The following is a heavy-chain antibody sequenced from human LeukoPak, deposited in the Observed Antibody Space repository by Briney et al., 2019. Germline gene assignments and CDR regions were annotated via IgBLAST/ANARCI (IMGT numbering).Heavy chain of an antibody. CDR1: GGSFSGYY. J-gene: IGHJ2*01. Sequence: PSETLSLTCAVYGGSFSGYYWSWIRQPPGKGLEWIGEINHSGSTKYNPSLKSRVTISVDTSKNQFSLKLSSVTAADTAVYYCARPLLSSGWYPDVNFDLWGRGTLVTVSS. V-gene: IGHV4-34*01. CDR3: ARPLLSSGWYPDVNFDL. D-gene: IGHD6-13*01. CDR2: INHSGST.